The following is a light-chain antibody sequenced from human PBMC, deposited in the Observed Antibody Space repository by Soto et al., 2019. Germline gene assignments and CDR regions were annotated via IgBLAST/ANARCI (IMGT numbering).Light chain of an antibody. J-gene: IGKJ5*01. V-gene: IGKV3-11*01. Sequence: EIVSTQSPVTLSLSPGERATLSCRAIQTFRNPLAWYQQKPGQPPMLLISDGYYRATDTPPRFSGSASGTDFTLTISSLEPEDSAVYYCQQRNMWPITFGQGTRLEI. CDR1: QTFRNP. CDR3: QQRNMWPIT. CDR2: DGY.